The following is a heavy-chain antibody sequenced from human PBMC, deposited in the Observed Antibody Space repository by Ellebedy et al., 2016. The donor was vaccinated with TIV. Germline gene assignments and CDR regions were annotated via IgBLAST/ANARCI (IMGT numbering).Heavy chain of an antibody. V-gene: IGHV3-23*01. CDR1: GFTFTSYG. Sequence: GESLKISXGASGFTFTSYGMSWARQAPGKGLEWVSGISGSGGTRYYAESVRGRFTISRDNSKNTLYLQMNSLRAEDTAVYYCAKYSSKLGGWFNPWGQGTLVTVSS. CDR2: ISGSGGTR. J-gene: IGHJ5*02. CDR3: AKYSSKLGGWFNP. D-gene: IGHD6-13*01.